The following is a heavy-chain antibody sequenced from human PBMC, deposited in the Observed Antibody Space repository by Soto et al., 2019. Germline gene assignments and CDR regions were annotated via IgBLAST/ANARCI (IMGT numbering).Heavy chain of an antibody. V-gene: IGHV1-8*01. J-gene: IGHJ5*02. D-gene: IGHD2-2*02. Sequence: ASVKVSCKASGYTFTSYDINWVRQATGQGLEWMGWMNPNSGNTGYAQKFQGRVTMTRNTSISTAYMELSSLRSEDTAVYYCALNIVVVPAAIKYNWFDPWGQGTLVTVSS. CDR3: ALNIVVVPAAIKYNWFDP. CDR1: GYTFTSYD. CDR2: MNPNSGNT.